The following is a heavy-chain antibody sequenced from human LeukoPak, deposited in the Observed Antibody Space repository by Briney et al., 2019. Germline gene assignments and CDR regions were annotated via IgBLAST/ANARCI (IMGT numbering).Heavy chain of an antibody. J-gene: IGHJ3*02. CDR2: IYSTGSA. V-gene: IGHV4-4*07. CDR3: ARDYSIRGIGDAFDI. D-gene: IGHD2-2*01. CDR1: DGSISSYY. Sequence: PSETLSLTCTVSDGSISSYYWSWIRQPAGKGLEWIGRIYSTGSANYNPSLKSRVRMSVDTSKNQFSLKVTSVTAADTALYYCARDYSIRGIGDAFDIWGHGTMVTVSS.